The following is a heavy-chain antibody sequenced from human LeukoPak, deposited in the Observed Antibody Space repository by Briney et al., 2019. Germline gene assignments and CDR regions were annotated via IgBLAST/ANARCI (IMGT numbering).Heavy chain of an antibody. CDR1: GFTFRSYG. CDR2: ISYDGSYQ. V-gene: IGHV3-30*03. CDR3: VRGPLYGSGSYGRLYYFDY. J-gene: IGHJ4*02. D-gene: IGHD3-10*01. Sequence: GGSLLLSCDASGFTFRSYGMDWVRPAPGKGLEGVAVISYDGSYQYYADSGKGRFTIPRDNSKNTHWQQINTLRAEDTAVYYCVRGPLYGSGSYGRLYYFDYWGQGTLVTVSS.